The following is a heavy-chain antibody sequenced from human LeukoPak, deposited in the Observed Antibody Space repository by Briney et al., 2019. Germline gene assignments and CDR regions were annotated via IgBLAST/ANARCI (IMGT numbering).Heavy chain of an antibody. D-gene: IGHD3-16*01. CDR3: ARSRGGYGDYGSWFDP. J-gene: IGHJ5*02. CDR2: IHYSGST. Sequence: SETLSLTCTVSGRSIGSFFWSWIRQPPGKALEWIGYIHYSGSTKYNPSLKSRVTISVDTSENQFSLTLNSVTAADTAVYYCARSRGGYGDYGSWFDPWGQGILVTVSS. CDR1: GRSIGSFF. V-gene: IGHV4-59*01.